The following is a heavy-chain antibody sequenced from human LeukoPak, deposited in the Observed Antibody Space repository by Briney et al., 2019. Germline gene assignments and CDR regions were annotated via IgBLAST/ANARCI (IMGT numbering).Heavy chain of an antibody. J-gene: IGHJ4*02. CDR2: ISGSGDST. CDR3: AKTRPLDSSSWSHGDY. Sequence: GGSLRLSCAASGFTFSSYAMSWVRQTPGKGLEWVSAISGSGDSTYYGDSVKGRFTISRDNSKNTLYLQMNSLRAEDTAVYYCAKTRPLDSSSWSHGDYWGQGTLVTVSS. D-gene: IGHD6-13*01. CDR1: GFTFSSYA. V-gene: IGHV3-23*01.